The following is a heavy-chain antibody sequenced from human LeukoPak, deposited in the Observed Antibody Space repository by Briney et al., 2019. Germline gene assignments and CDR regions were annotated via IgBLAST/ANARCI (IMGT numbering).Heavy chain of an antibody. Sequence: GGSLRLSCAASGFTFSSYAMSWVRQAPGKGLEWVSAISGSGGSTYYADSVKGRFTISRDNSKNTLYLQMNSLRAEDTAVHYCAGLDYYDSSGYYYYYYYMDVWGKGTTVTIS. CDR1: GFTFSSYA. D-gene: IGHD3-22*01. CDR3: AGLDYYDSSGYYYYYYYMDV. V-gene: IGHV3-23*01. CDR2: ISGSGGST. J-gene: IGHJ6*03.